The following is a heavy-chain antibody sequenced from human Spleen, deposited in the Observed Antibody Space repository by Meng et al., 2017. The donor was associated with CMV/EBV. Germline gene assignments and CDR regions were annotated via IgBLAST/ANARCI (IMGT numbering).Heavy chain of an antibody. Sequence: GESLKISCAASGFTFSSYAMSWVRQAPGKGLEWVSTISGSGGSTYHADSVKGRFTISRDNSKNTLYLQMNSLRAEDTAVYYCARDIEQSTDLFDYWGQGTLVTVSS. D-gene: IGHD6-19*01. V-gene: IGHV3-23*01. CDR2: ISGSGGST. CDR3: ARDIEQSTDLFDY. CDR1: GFTFSSYA. J-gene: IGHJ4*02.